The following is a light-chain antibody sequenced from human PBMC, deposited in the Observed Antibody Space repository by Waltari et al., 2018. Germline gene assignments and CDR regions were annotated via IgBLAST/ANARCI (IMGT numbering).Light chain of an antibody. Sequence: QSALTQPASVSASPGQSITISCKGTSSDIGSYNLVSWYQQHAGKAPKVMIYDVTKRLSGVSNRFSGAKSGYTASLTVSGLQAEDESDYYCCSYAGDSLWVFGGGTKLTVL. CDR3: CSYAGDSLWV. V-gene: IGLV2-23*02. CDR2: DVT. CDR1: SSDIGSYNL. J-gene: IGLJ3*02.